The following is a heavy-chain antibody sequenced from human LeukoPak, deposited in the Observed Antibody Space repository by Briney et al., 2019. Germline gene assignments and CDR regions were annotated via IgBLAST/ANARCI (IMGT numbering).Heavy chain of an antibody. D-gene: IGHD6-13*01. Sequence: ASVKVSCKASGYTFTGYYMHWVRQAPGQGLEWMGWINPNSGGTNYAQKFQGRVTMTRDTSISTAYMELSRLRSDDTAVYYCARDASLGIAAAGSANWFDPWGQGTLVTVSS. CDR1: GYTFTGYY. CDR3: ARDASLGIAAAGSANWFDP. V-gene: IGHV1-2*02. CDR2: INPNSGGT. J-gene: IGHJ5*02.